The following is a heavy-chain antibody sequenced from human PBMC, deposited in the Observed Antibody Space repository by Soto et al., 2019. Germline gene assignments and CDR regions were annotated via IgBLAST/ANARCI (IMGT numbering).Heavy chain of an antibody. V-gene: IGHV4-30-4*01. CDR1: GDSISSSDYF. D-gene: IGHD6-6*01. Sequence: QVQLQESGPGLVRPSQTLSLTCAVSGDSISSSDYFWSWIRQPPGKGLEWIGHIYYSGNTYFTPSLQSRITISLDASKNHFSLKLTSVTAADTAVYFCARGAYSSSSSFFDSWGQGTLVTVSS. CDR2: IYYSGNT. CDR3: ARGAYSSSSSFFDS. J-gene: IGHJ4*02.